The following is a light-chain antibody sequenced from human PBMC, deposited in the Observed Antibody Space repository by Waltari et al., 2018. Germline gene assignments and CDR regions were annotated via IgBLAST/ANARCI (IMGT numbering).Light chain of an antibody. CDR3: QSYDSSLSAVV. CDR2: DS. V-gene: IGLV1-40*01. CDR1: SSNIAAAYD. J-gene: IGLJ2*01. Sequence: QSVLTQPPSVSGAPGQRVSISCTGSSSNIAAAYDVNWDQQLPGTAPKLLIYDSNRPWGVPDRVSGSPSGTSASLAITGLQAEDEADYYCQSYDSSLSAVVFGGGTKLTVL.